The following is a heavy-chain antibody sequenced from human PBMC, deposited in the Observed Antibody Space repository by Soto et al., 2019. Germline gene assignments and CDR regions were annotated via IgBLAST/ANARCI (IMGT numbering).Heavy chain of an antibody. V-gene: IGHV2-5*02. CDR3: AHSHSSGWSSFPYFDY. J-gene: IGHJ4*02. Sequence: QITLKESGPTLVKPTQTLTLTCTFSGFSLSTSGVGVGWIRQPPGKALEWLALIYWDDDKRYSPSLKSRLTITKDTSKDQVVLTMTNIDPVDTATFYCAHSHSSGWSSFPYFDYWGQGTLVTVSS. CDR1: GFSLSTSGVG. CDR2: IYWDDDK. D-gene: IGHD6-19*01.